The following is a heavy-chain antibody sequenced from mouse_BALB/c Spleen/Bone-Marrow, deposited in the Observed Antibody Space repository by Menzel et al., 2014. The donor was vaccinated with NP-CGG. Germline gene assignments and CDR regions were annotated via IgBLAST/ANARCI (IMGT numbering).Heavy chain of an antibody. J-gene: IGHJ2*02. CDR1: GFDFSGYW. V-gene: IGHV4-1*02. CDR3: ARLYGDYVFDY. Sequence: EVHLVESGGGLVQPGGSLKLSCAASGFDFSGYWMNWVRQAPGKGLEWIGGINPDSSTINYTPSLKGKFIISRDNAKNTLYLQMTKVRSEDTALYYCARLYGDYVFDYWGQGTSLTVSS. CDR2: INPDSSTI. D-gene: IGHD2-13*01.